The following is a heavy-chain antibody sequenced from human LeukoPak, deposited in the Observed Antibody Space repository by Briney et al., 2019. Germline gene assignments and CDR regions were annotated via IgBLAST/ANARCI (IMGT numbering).Heavy chain of an antibody. Sequence: GGSLRLSCAASGFTFSSYSMNWVRQAPGKGLEWVSSISSSSSYIYYADSVKGRFTISRDNAKNSLYLQMNSLRAEDTAVYCCARAHKVGATSDFDYWGQGTLVTVSS. CDR3: ARAHKVGATSDFDY. CDR1: GFTFSSYS. D-gene: IGHD1-26*01. V-gene: IGHV3-21*01. J-gene: IGHJ4*02. CDR2: ISSSSSYI.